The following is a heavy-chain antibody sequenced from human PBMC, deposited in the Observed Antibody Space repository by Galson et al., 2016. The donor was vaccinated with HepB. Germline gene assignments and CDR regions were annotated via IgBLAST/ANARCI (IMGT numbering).Heavy chain of an antibody. CDR2: IKQDESLK. V-gene: IGHV3-7*03. D-gene: IGHD3-16*01. J-gene: IGHJ4*02. CDR3: VSGGLYDDQIMDF. Sequence: SLRLSCAASGFTFSTYYMIWVRQAPGKGLEWVANIKQDESLKSYVDSVKGRFTISRDNAKNSLYLQMNSLRAEDTAGYYCVSGGLYDDQIMDFWGQGTLVTVSS. CDR1: GFTFSTYY.